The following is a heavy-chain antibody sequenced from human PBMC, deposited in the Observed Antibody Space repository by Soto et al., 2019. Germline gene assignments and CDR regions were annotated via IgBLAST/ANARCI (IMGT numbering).Heavy chain of an antibody. CDR3: ARRGFMGATTIDY. CDR2: IYYSGST. V-gene: IGHV4-30-4*01. Sequence: SETLSLTCTVSGGSISSGDYYWSWIRQPPGKGLEWIGYIYYSGSTYYNPSLKSRVTMSVDTSKNQFSLKLSSVTAADTAVYYCARRGFMGATTIDYWGQGTLVTVSS. D-gene: IGHD1-26*01. CDR1: GGSISSGDYY. J-gene: IGHJ4*02.